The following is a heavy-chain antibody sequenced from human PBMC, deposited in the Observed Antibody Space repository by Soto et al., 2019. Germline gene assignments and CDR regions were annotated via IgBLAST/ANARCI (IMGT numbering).Heavy chain of an antibody. J-gene: IGHJ6*02. Sequence: KVSCKAPGYTFTSYYMHWVRQAPGQGLEWMGIINPSGGSTSYAQKFQGRVTMTRDTSTSTVYMELSSLRSEDTAVYYCARERADTALTYYYYGMDVWGPGTTLTVSS. CDR3: ARERADTALTYYYYGMDV. D-gene: IGHD5-18*01. CDR1: GYTFTSYY. V-gene: IGHV1-46*01. CDR2: INPSGGST.